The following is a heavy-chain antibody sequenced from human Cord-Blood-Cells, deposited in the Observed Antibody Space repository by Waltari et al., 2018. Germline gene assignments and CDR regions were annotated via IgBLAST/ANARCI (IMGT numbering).Heavy chain of an antibody. CDR3: ARGRNEKRYCSGGSCYSDY. CDR2: KNPNSGDK. J-gene: IGHJ4*02. CDR1: GYTFTSYD. V-gene: IGHV1-8*03. Sequence: QVQLVQSGAEVKKPGASVKVSCKASGYTFTSYDINWVRQATGQGLEWMGWKNPNSGDKSYAQKCQGRVTITRNTSISTAYMELSSLRSEDTAVYYCARGRNEKRYCSGGSCYSDYWGQGTLVTVSS. D-gene: IGHD2-15*01.